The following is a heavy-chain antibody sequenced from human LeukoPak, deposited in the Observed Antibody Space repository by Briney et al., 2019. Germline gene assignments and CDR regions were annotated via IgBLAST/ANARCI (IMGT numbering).Heavy chain of an antibody. CDR1: GGTFSSYA. D-gene: IGHD2-21*02. CDR3: AKGDDWGYCGGDCYTFDY. CDR2: IIPIFGTA. J-gene: IGHJ4*02. Sequence: ASVKVSCKASGGTFSSYAISWVRRAPGQGLEWMGGIIPIFGTANYAQKFQGRVTITTDESTSTAYMELSSLRAEDTAVYYCAKGDDWGYCGGDCYTFDYWGQGTLVTVSS. V-gene: IGHV1-69*05.